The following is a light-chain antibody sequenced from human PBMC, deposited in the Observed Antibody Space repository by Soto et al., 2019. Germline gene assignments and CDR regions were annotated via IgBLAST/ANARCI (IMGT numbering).Light chain of an antibody. Sequence: EIVMTQSPATLSVSPGERATLSCRASQSVSNNLAWYQQKPGLAPRLLMYGASTRSTGIPARFSGSGSGTEFTLTISSLQSEDVAVYYCQQYNNWPETFGRGTKVDIK. J-gene: IGKJ1*01. CDR1: QSVSNN. V-gene: IGKV3-15*01. CDR2: GAS. CDR3: QQYNNWPET.